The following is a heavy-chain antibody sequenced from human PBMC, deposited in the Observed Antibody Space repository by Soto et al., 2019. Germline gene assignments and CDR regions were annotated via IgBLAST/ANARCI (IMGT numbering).Heavy chain of an antibody. Sequence: QVQLVQSGAEVKKPGASVKVSCKASGYTFTSYAMHWVRQAPGQRLEWMGWINAGNGNTKYSQKFQGRVTITRDTSASTAYMELSSLRSEDTAVYYCARSGYSYGWDDYYYGMDVWGQGTTVTVSS. J-gene: IGHJ6*02. D-gene: IGHD5-18*01. V-gene: IGHV1-3*01. CDR2: INAGNGNT. CDR1: GYTFTSYA. CDR3: ARSGYSYGWDDYYYGMDV.